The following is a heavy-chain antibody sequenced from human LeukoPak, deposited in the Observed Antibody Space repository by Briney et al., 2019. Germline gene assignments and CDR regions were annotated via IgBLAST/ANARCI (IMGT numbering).Heavy chain of an antibody. J-gene: IGHJ4*02. CDR1: GFAFNSYA. V-gene: IGHV3-30-3*01. CDR3: ARDLSGTYMVDY. CDR2: ISHDGSAQ. D-gene: IGHD1-26*01. Sequence: GGSLRLSCAVPGFAFNSYARHWVRQAPGEGLEWEAFISHDGSAQSYADYVKGRLTLSRDNSKNTLYLQMNSLRPEDTAVYYCARDLSGTYMVDYWGQGTLVSV.